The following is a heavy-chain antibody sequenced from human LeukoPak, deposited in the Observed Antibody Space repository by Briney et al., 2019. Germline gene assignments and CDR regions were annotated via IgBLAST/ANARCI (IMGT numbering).Heavy chain of an antibody. CDR2: FYHSGST. D-gene: IGHD6-13*01. CDR1: GGSISSSY. Sequence: SETLSLTCSVSGGSISSSYWSWIRQPPGKGLEWIGYFYHSGSTNYNPSLKSRLTISVDTSKNQFSLKLSSVTAADTAVYYCARDLGSSWWLDYWGQGTLVTVSS. J-gene: IGHJ4*02. CDR3: ARDLGSSWWLDY. V-gene: IGHV4-59*12.